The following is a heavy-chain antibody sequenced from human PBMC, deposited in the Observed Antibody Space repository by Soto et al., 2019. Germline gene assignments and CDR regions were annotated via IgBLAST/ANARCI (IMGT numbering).Heavy chain of an antibody. CDR2: IKPNSGCT. D-gene: IGHD6-19*01. V-gene: IGHV1-2*04. Sequence: ASVKVSFKASGYTFTGYYIHWVRQAPGQGLEWMGWIKPNSGCTNYAQKFQGWVTMTRDTSISTAYMELSRLRSDDTAVYYCARGGRDAGWYVPYFDYWGQGSLVTVSS. CDR1: GYTFTGYY. J-gene: IGHJ4*02. CDR3: ARGGRDAGWYVPYFDY.